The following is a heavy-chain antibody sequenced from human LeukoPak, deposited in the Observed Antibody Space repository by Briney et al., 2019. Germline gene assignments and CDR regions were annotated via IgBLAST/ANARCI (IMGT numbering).Heavy chain of an antibody. CDR2: IFYSGST. CDR3: ARSEGRYSYAGHYYYGMDV. J-gene: IGHJ6*02. D-gene: IGHD5-18*01. Sequence: SETLSLTCTVSGGSISSYYWSWIRQPPGKGLEYIGYIFYSGSTNYNPSLKSRVTILLDTSKSQFSLKLGSVTAADTAVYYCARSEGRYSYAGHYYYGMDVWGQGTTVTVSS. V-gene: IGHV4-59*01. CDR1: GGSISSYY.